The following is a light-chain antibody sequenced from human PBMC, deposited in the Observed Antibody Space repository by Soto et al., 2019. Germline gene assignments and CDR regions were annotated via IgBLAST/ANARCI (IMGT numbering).Light chain of an antibody. CDR1: QSVSNN. CDR2: GAS. CDR3: QHYNNWPPWT. J-gene: IGKJ1*01. V-gene: IGKV3-15*01. Sequence: ERVMPQSPATLSVSPGERATLSCRASQSVSNNLAWSQQKFGQAPRLLIYGASTRATGIPARFSGSGSGTVFTLTISSLQSEDFAVYYCQHYNNWPPWTFGQGTKVEVK.